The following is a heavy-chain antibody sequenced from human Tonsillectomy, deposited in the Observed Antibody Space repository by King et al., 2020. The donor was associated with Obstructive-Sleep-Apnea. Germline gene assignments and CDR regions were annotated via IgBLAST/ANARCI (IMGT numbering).Heavy chain of an antibody. J-gene: IGHJ4*02. CDR2: LYHTGST. CDR1: GGSISSFY. CDR3: AKWHQYGGTRYYFDY. D-gene: IGHD2-8*01. Sequence: QLQESGPGLVKPSETLSLTCTVSGGSISSFYWSWIRQPPGKGLEWLGHLYHTGSTNYNPSLKSRFTISVDTSKKHFSLRLSSVTAADTAVYYCAKWHQYGGTRYYFDYWGQGTLVTVSS. V-gene: IGHV4-59*01.